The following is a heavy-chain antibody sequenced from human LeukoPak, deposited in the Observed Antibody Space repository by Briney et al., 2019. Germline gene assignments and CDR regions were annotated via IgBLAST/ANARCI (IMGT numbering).Heavy chain of an antibody. Sequence: GGSLRLSCAASGFSLSTYAMHWVRQAPGKGLEWLTVISYDGSNEYFADSVRGRSTVSKDNSRNTVYLKMNSLRAEDPAVYYCARSGGVRSNWIHLPPWGRGTLVTVSS. CDR2: ISYDGSNE. V-gene: IGHV3-30-3*01. CDR3: ARSGGVRSNWIHLPP. CDR1: GFSLSTYA. D-gene: IGHD5-18*01. J-gene: IGHJ4*02.